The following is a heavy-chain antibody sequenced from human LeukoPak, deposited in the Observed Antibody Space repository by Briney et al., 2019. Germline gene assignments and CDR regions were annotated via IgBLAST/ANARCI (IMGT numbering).Heavy chain of an antibody. CDR1: GGSISSGSYY. CDR3: AREVVGYCSGGSCYSDWGNTLFDY. V-gene: IGHV4-61*02. J-gene: IGHJ4*02. CDR2: IYTSGST. Sequence: SETLSLTCTVSGGSISSGSYYWSWIRQPAGKGLEWIGRIYTSGSTNYNPSLKSLVTISVYTSKNQFSLKLSFVTAADTAVYYCAREVVGYCSGGSCYSDWGNTLFDYWGQGTLVTVSS. D-gene: IGHD2-15*01.